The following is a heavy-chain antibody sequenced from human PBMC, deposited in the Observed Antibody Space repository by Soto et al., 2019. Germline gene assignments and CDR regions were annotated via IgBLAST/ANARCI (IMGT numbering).Heavy chain of an antibody. Sequence: DVQLLESGGHLVQPGGSLRLSCAASGFTFSSYAMSWVRQAPGKALEWVSSVSAGGDMTYYSDSVKGRFTISRDNSNHALFLQMNSLRIEDTALYYCARGDRGGSGSTASYYYSGLDVWGQGTTVTVS. CDR2: VSAGGDMT. CDR1: GFTFSSYA. V-gene: IGHV3-23*01. D-gene: IGHD3-10*01. CDR3: ARGDRGGSGSTASYYYSGLDV. J-gene: IGHJ6*02.